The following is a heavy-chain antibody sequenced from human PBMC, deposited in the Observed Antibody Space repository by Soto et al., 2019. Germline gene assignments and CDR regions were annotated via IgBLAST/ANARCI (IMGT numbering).Heavy chain of an antibody. CDR1: GGSFSGYY. Sequence: SETLCLPCAVYGGSFSGYYWSWIRQPPGKGLEWIGEINHSGSTNYNPSLKSRVTISVDTSKNQFSLKLSSVTAADTAVYYCARGWFGPWGQGTLVTVSS. J-gene: IGHJ5*02. CDR2: INHSGST. V-gene: IGHV4-34*01. CDR3: ARGWFGP.